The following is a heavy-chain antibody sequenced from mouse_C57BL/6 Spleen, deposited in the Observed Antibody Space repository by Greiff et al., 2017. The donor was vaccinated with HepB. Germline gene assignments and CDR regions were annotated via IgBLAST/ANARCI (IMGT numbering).Heavy chain of an antibody. CDR2: IDPSDSET. J-gene: IGHJ1*03. D-gene: IGHD1-1*01. V-gene: IGHV1-52*01. CDR3: ASSSHPYWDFDV. Sequence: QVQLQQPGAELVRPGSSVKLSCKASGYTFTSYWMHWVKQRPIQGLEWIGNIDPSDSETHYNQKFKDKATLTVDKSSSTAYMQLSSLTSEDSAVYYCASSSHPYWDFDVWGTGTTVTVSS. CDR1: GYTFTSYW.